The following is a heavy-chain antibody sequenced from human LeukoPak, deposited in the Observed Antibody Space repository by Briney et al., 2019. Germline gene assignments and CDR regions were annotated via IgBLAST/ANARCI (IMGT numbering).Heavy chain of an antibody. CDR2: IYYSGST. D-gene: IGHD1-26*01. Sequence: SETLSLTCTVSGGSISSYYWSWIRQPPGKGLEWIGYIYYSGSTNYNPSLKRRVTISVDTSKNQFSLKLSSVTAADTAVYYCARDLGIARLAFDIWGQGTMVTVSS. CDR3: ARDLGIARLAFDI. CDR1: GGSISSYY. J-gene: IGHJ3*02. V-gene: IGHV4-59*01.